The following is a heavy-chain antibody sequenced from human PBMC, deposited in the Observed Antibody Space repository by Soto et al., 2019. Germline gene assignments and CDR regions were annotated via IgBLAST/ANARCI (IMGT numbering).Heavy chain of an antibody. V-gene: IGHV4-31*03. CDR3: ARASIAAAGPNWFDP. Sequence: QVQLQESGPGLVKPSQTLSLTCTVSGGSISSGGYYWSWIRQHPVKGLEWIGYIYYSGSTYYNPSLKSRVTISVDTSKNKPSLKLSSVPAADTAVYYWARASIAAAGPNWFDPCGQATPVTVSS. CDR1: GGSISSGGYY. J-gene: IGHJ5*02. D-gene: IGHD6-13*01. CDR2: IYYSGST.